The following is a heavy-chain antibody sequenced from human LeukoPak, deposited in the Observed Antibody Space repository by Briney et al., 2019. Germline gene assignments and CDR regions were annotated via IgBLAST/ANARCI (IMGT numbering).Heavy chain of an antibody. CDR1: GFTFNNAW. V-gene: IGHV3-15*01. D-gene: IGHD3-3*01. CDR3: TTDQVGNYGFWSGYFRD. Sequence: GGSLRLSCTASGFTFNNAWMSWVRQAPGKGLEWVGRLKSKTDGGTTDYAAPVNGRFTISRDDSKNTLYLQMNSLKTEDTAVYYCTTDQVGNYGFWSGYFRDWGQGTLVTVSS. CDR2: LKSKTDGGTT. J-gene: IGHJ4*02.